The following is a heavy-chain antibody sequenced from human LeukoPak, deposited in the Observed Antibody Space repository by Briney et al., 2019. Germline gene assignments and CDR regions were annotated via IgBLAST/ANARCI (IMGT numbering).Heavy chain of an antibody. J-gene: IGHJ4*02. CDR2: ISGSGSNT. Sequence: PGGSLRLSCAASGFAFSTYAMSWVRQAPGKGLEWVSSISGSGSNTYYADSVKGQFTISRASSKNTLYLQMNSLRAEDTAVYFCAKGPGSYGYNYFDYWGQGTLVTVSS. V-gene: IGHV3-23*01. CDR3: AKGPGSYGYNYFDY. D-gene: IGHD3-16*01. CDR1: GFAFSTYA.